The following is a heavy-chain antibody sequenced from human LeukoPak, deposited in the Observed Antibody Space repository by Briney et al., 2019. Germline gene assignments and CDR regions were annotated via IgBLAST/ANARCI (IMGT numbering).Heavy chain of an antibody. V-gene: IGHV3-7*03. D-gene: IGHD6-19*01. CDR2: IKQDGSEK. J-gene: IGHJ4*02. CDR1: GFTFRNYW. CDR3: ARLGPASSGWPESFDY. Sequence: PGGSLRLSCEVSGFTFRNYWMNWVRQAPGKGLEWVANIKQDGSEKYYVDSVKGRFTISRDNAKNSLDLQMNSLRVEDTAVYYCARLGPASSGWPESFDYWGQGTLVTVSS.